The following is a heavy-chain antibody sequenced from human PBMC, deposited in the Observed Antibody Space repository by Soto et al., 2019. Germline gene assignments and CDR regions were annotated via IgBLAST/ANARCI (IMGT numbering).Heavy chain of an antibody. CDR2: ISAYNGNT. J-gene: IGHJ1*01. CDR3: ARDQFLYGDYPENFQH. Sequence: QVQLVQSGAEVKKPGASVKVSCKASGYTFTSYGISWVRQAPGQGLEWMGWISAYNGNTNYAQKLQDRVTMTTDTSTSTAYMELRSLRSDDTAVYYCARDQFLYGDYPENFQHWGQGTLVTVSS. CDR1: GYTFTSYG. V-gene: IGHV1-18*01. D-gene: IGHD4-17*01.